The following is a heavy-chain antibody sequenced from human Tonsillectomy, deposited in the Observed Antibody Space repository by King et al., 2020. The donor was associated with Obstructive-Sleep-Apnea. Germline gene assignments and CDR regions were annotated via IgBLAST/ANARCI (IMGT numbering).Heavy chain of an antibody. J-gene: IGHJ6*02. V-gene: IGHV1-46*03. D-gene: IGHD5-12*01. Sequence: QLVQSGAEVKKPGASVKVSCKASGYTFTSYYMHWVRQAPGQGLEWMGIINPSGGITSYAQKFQGRVTMTRDTSTSTVYMELSSLRSEDTAVYYCARVLRKRIVATNYGMDVWGQGTTVTVSS. CDR3: ARVLRKRIVATNYGMDV. CDR1: GYTFTSYY. CDR2: INPSGGIT.